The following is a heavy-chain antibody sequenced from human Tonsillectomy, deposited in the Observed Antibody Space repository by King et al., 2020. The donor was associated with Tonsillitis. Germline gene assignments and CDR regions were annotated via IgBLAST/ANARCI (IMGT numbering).Heavy chain of an antibody. CDR1: GFTFSSYW. D-gene: IGHD3-16*02. V-gene: IGHV3-7*01. J-gene: IGHJ4*02. Sequence: VQLVESGGGLVQPGGSLRLSCAASGFTFSSYWMSWVRQAPGKGLEWVANIKQDGSEKYYVDSVKGRFTISRDNAKNSLYLQMNSLRAEDTAVYYCAIDKWHDYVWGSYRPPEYYFDYWGQGTLVTVSS. CDR3: AIDKWHDYVWGSYRPPEYYFDY. CDR2: IKQDGSEK.